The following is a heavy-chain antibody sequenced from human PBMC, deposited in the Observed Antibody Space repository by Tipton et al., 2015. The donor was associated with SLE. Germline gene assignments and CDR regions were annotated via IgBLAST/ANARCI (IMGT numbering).Heavy chain of an antibody. CDR3: ARGGQLRLNYFDY. D-gene: IGHD5-18*01. CDR1: GGSISSSSYY. V-gene: IGHV4-39*07. CDR2: IYYSGST. J-gene: IGHJ4*02. Sequence: GLVKPSETLSLTCTVSGGSISSSSYYWGWIRQPPGKGLEWIGSIYYSGSTYYNPSLKSRVTMSVDTSKNQFSLKLSSVTAADTAVYYCARGGQLRLNYFDYWGQGTLVTVSS.